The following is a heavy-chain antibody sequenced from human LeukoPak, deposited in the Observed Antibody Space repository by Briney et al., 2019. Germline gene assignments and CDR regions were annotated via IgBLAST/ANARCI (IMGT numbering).Heavy chain of an antibody. CDR1: GFTFSTYA. CDR3: ARDFGGNSYFDY. CDR2: ISGSGGST. D-gene: IGHD4-23*01. J-gene: IGHJ4*02. Sequence: GGSLRLSCAASGFTFSTYAVNWVRQAPGKGLEWVSAISGSGGSTYYADSVKGRFTISRDNSKNTLYLQMNSLRAEDTAVYYCARDFGGNSYFDYWGQGTLVTVSS. V-gene: IGHV3-23*01.